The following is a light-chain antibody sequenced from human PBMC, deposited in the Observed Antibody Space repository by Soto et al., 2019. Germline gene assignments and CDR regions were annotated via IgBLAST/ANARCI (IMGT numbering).Light chain of an antibody. CDR2: GAS. J-gene: IGKJ5*01. CDR3: QQYGSSPRIT. Sequence: EIVWPPSPGNLFFSTVYSSTPSCMARQSVSSSYLAWYQQKPGQAHRLLIYGASSRATGIPDRFSGSGSGTDFTLTISRLETEDFAVYDCQQYGSSPRITVGPGTRLEIK. V-gene: IGKV3-20*01. CDR1: QSVSSSY.